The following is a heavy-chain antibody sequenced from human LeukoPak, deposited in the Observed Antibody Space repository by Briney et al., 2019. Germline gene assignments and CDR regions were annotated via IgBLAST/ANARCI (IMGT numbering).Heavy chain of an antibody. CDR2: INAGNGNT. CDR3: ARPTLTYGDYED. D-gene: IGHD4-17*01. V-gene: IGHV1-3*01. J-gene: IGHJ4*02. CDR1: GYTFTSYA. Sequence: GASVKVSCKASGYTFTSYAMHWARQAPGQRLEWMGWINAGNGNTKYSQKFQGRVTITRDTSASTAYMELSSLRSEDTAVYYCARPTLTYGDYEDWGQGTLVTVSS.